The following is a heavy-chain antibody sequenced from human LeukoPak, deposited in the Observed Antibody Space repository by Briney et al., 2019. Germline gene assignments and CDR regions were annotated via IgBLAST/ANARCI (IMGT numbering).Heavy chain of an antibody. V-gene: IGHV3-23*01. Sequence: GGSLRLSCAASGFTFSSYAMSWVRQAPGKGLEWVSAISGSGGSTYYADSVKGRFTISRDNSKNTLYLQMNSLRAEDTAVYYCAKDSGDSSGYYSYYFDYWGQGTLVTVSS. D-gene: IGHD3-22*01. CDR2: ISGSGGST. CDR3: AKDSGDSSGYYSYYFDY. J-gene: IGHJ4*02. CDR1: GFTFSSYA.